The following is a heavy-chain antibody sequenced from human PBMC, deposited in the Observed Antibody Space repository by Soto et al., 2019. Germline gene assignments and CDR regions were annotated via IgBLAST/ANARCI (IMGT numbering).Heavy chain of an antibody. J-gene: IGHJ4*02. CDR2: IWYDGSNK. CDR3: ATPPPGPMVWQLAIDY. CDR1: GFTFSSYG. V-gene: IGHV3-33*01. Sequence: QVQLVESGGGVVQPGRSLRLSCAASGFTFSSYGMHWVRQAPGKGLEWVAVIWYDGSNKYYADSVKGRFTISRDNSKNTLYLQMNSLRAEDTAVYYCATPPPGPMVWQLAIDYWGQGTLVTVSS. D-gene: IGHD6-13*01.